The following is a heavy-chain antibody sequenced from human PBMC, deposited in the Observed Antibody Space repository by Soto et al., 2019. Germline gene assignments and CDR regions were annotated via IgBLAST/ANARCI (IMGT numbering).Heavy chain of an antibody. CDR2: ISGSGGST. CDR3: AKIFDRPLEFDY. V-gene: IGHV3-23*01. CDR1: GFTFSSYA. J-gene: IGHJ4*02. D-gene: IGHD3-3*01. Sequence: GGSLRLSCAASGFTFSSYAMSWVRQAPGKGLEWVSAISGSGGSTYYADSVKGRFTISRDNSKNTLYPQMNSLRAEDTAVYYCAKIFDRPLEFDYWGQGTLVTVSS.